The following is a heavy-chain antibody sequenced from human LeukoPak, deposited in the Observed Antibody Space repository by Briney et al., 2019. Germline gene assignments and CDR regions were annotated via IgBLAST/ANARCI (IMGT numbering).Heavy chain of an antibody. CDR1: GFTFSNYN. CDR2: ISSSSNAI. Sequence: PGGSLRLSCAASGFTFSNYNMNWVRQAPGKGLEWISHISSSSNAIYYADSVKGRFTISRDNAKNSLYLQMNSLGADDTAVYYCARVSIAVAGTGFDYWGQGTLVTVSS. D-gene: IGHD6-19*01. V-gene: IGHV3-48*04. J-gene: IGHJ4*02. CDR3: ARVSIAVAGTGFDY.